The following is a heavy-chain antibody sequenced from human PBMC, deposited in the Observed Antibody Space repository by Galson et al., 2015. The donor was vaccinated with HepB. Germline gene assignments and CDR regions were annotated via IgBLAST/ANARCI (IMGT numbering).Heavy chain of an antibody. CDR3: ARRIAARRAVDY. CDR2: IYYSGST. D-gene: IGHD6-6*01. V-gene: IGHV4-39*01. Sequence: SETLSLTCTVSGGSISSSSYYWGWIRQPPGKGLEWVGSIYYSGSTYYNPSLKSRVTISVDTSKNQFSLKLSSVTAADTAVYYCARRIAARRAVDYWGQGTLVTVSS. J-gene: IGHJ4*02. CDR1: GGSISSSSYY.